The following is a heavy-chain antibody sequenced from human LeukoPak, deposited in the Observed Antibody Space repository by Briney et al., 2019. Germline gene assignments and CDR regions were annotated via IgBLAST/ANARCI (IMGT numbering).Heavy chain of an antibody. D-gene: IGHD3-16*02. CDR1: GGSFSGYY. CDR3: AREGYDYVWGSYRHLDY. Sequence: SETLSLTCAVYGGSFSGYYWSWIRQPPGKGLEWIGEINHSGSTNYNPSLKSRVTISVDTSKNQSSLKLSSVTAADTAVYYCAREGYDYVWGSYRHLDYWGQGTLVTVSS. J-gene: IGHJ4*02. V-gene: IGHV4-34*01. CDR2: INHSGST.